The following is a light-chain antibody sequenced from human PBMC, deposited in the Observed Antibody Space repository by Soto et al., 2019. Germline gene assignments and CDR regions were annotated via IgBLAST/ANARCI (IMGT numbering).Light chain of an antibody. CDR3: KQSFSTPRYT. CDR1: PSISDY. Sequence: DIQMTQSPPSLSASVGDRVTISCRASPSISDYLNWYQQKPGKAPKLLIYSASSLQSGVPSRFSGSGSGTDFTLTISSLQPEDFATYYCKQSFSTPRYTFGPGTKVDI. V-gene: IGKV1-39*01. CDR2: SAS. J-gene: IGKJ3*01.